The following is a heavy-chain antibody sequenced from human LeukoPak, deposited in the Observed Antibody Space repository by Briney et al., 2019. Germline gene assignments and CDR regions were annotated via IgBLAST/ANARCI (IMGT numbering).Heavy chain of an antibody. V-gene: IGHV5-51*01. D-gene: IGHD3-3*01. CDR3: ARRRCSGYYLSGDY. J-gene: IGHJ4*02. Sequence: GESLKISCKGSGYSFTSAWIGWMRQMPGKGLEWMGIIYPGDSDTRYSPSFRGQVTISADKSISTAYLQWSSLKASDTAMYYCARRRCSGYYLSGDYWGQGTLVTVSS. CDR1: GYSFTSAW. CDR2: IYPGDSDT.